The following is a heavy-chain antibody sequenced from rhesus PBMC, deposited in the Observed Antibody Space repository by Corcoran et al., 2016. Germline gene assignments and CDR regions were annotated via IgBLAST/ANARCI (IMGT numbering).Heavy chain of an antibody. Sequence: QVQLQESGPGLVKPSETLSLTCAVSGGSISDAYYWSWISHPPGKGLEWIGYIYGSGGGTNYNPSLKNRVTISIDTSKNQFSLKLSSVTAADTAVYYCAREEAALSYWGQGVLVTVSS. V-gene: IGHV4-106*01. CDR3: AREEAALSY. CDR2: IYGSGGGT. D-gene: IGHD4-29*01. CDR1: GGSISDAYY. J-gene: IGHJ4*01.